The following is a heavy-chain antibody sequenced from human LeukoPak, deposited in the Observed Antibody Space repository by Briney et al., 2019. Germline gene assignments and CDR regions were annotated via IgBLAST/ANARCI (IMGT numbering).Heavy chain of an antibody. CDR2: INHSGST. CDR3: ARGLKGLDSGNFDY. V-gene: IGHV4-34*01. D-gene: IGHD2-15*01. CDR1: GGSISSYY. J-gene: IGHJ4*02. Sequence: SETLSLTCTVSGGSISSYYWSWIRQPPGKGLEWIGEINHSGSTNYNPSLKSRVTISVDTSKNQFSLKLSSVTAADTAVYYCARGLKGLDSGNFDYWGQGTLVTVSS.